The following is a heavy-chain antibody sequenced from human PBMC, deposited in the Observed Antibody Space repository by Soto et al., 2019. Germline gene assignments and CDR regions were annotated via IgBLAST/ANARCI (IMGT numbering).Heavy chain of an antibody. V-gene: IGHV1-2*04. CDR1: GYTFTGYY. J-gene: IGHJ6*02. CDR2: INPNSGGT. CDR3: ATGSWHYAILTGFILPGGMDV. D-gene: IGHD3-9*01. Sequence: GASVKVSCKASGYTFTGYYMHWVRQAPGQGLEWMGWINPNSGGTNYAQKFQGWVTMTRDTSISTAYMELSRLRSDDTAVYYCATGSWHYAILTGFILPGGMDVWGQGTTVTV.